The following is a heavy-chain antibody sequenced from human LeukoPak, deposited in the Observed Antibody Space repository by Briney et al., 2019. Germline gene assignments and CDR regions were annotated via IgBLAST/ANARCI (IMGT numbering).Heavy chain of an antibody. V-gene: IGHV3-30*02. Sequence: GGSLRLSCAASGFTFSSYGMHWVRQAPGKGLEWVAFIRYDGSNKYYADSVKGRFTISRDNSKNTLYLQMNSLRAEDTAVYYRAKDLSHSSSSGNDYWGQGTLVTVFS. D-gene: IGHD6-6*01. CDR2: IRYDGSNK. CDR1: GFTFSSYG. CDR3: AKDLSHSSSSGNDY. J-gene: IGHJ4*02.